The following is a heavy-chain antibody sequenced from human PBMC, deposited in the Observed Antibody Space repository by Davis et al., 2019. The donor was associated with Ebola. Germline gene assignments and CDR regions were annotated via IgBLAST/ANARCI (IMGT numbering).Heavy chain of an antibody. CDR2: INHSGST. J-gene: IGHJ6*04. D-gene: IGHD2-2*03. Sequence: MPGGSLRLSCAASGFTFSGYYWSWIRQPPGKGLEWIGEINHSGSTNYNPSLKSRVTISVDTSKNQFSLKLSSVTAADTAVYYCASHLPGYCSSTSCSPSDYYYGMDVWGKGTTVTVSS. V-gene: IGHV4-34*01. CDR3: ASHLPGYCSSTSCSPSDYYYGMDV. CDR1: GFTFSGYY.